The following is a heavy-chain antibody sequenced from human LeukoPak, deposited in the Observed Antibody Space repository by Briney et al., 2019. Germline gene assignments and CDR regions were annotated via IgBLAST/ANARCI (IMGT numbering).Heavy chain of an antibody. CDR3: ARGRCSSTSCYRAMYYFDY. Sequence: SVKVSCKASGGTFSSYAISWVRQAPGQRLEWMGGIIPIFGTANYAQKFQGRVTITADESTSTAYMELSSLRSEDTAVYYCARGRCSSTSCYRAMYYFDYWGQGTLVTVSS. J-gene: IGHJ4*02. CDR1: GGTFSSYA. V-gene: IGHV1-69*13. D-gene: IGHD2-2*02. CDR2: IIPIFGTA.